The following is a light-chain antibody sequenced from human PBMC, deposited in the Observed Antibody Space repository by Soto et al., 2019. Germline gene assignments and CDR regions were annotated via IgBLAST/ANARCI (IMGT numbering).Light chain of an antibody. CDR3: QQYGSSPWT. CDR1: QSVSNSY. Sequence: EIVLTQSPGTLSLSPGERATLSCRASQSVSNSYLAWYQQKPGQAPRLLIYGASSRATGIPDRFSGRGSGTDFTLTITGLEPEDFAVYCCQQYGSSPWTFGQGTKVEIK. J-gene: IGKJ1*01. V-gene: IGKV3-20*01. CDR2: GAS.